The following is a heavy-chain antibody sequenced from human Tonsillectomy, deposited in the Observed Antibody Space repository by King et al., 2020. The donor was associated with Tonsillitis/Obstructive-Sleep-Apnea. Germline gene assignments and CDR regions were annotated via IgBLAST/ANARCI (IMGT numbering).Heavy chain of an antibody. D-gene: IGHD3-3*01. CDR2: IYYSGST. Sequence: VQLQESGPGLVKPSETLSLTCTVSGGSISSYYWSWIRQPPGKGLGWIGYIYYSGSTNYNPSLKSRATISVDTSKNQFSLKLSSVAAADTAVYYCARGDSAYDFWSGYPGGGAFDPWGQGTLVTVSS. CDR3: ARGDSAYDFWSGYPGGGAFDP. J-gene: IGHJ5*02. CDR1: GGSISSYY. V-gene: IGHV4-59*01.